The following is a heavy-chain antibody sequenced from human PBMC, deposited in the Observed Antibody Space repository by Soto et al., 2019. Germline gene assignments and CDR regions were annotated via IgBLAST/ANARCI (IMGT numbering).Heavy chain of an antibody. J-gene: IGHJ6*02. V-gene: IGHV4-59*08. Sequence: QVQLQESGPGLVKPSETQSLSCTVSGGSISSYYWSWIRQPPGKGMEWIGYVHHSWGSTYNPSLQSRVATSLDTSKRQFSLKLTSVTATDPAVYYRARLVFGALHGLVDVWGQGTTVTVSS. CDR3: ARLVFGALHGLVDV. D-gene: IGHD3-10*02. CDR1: GGSISSYY. CDR2: VHHSWGS.